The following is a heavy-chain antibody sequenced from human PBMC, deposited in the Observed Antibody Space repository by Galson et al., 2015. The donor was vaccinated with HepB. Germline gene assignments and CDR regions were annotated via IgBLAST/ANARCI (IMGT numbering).Heavy chain of an antibody. Sequence: SVKVSCKASGYTFTSYGISWVRQAPGQGLEWMGWISAYNGNTNYAQKLQGRVTMTTDTSTSTAYMELRSLRSDDTAVYYCARVEQLTRYYYYGMDVWGQGTTVTVSS. CDR1: GYTFTSYG. J-gene: IGHJ6*02. V-gene: IGHV1-18*04. CDR3: ARVEQLTRYYYYGMDV. CDR2: ISAYNGNT. D-gene: IGHD6-13*01.